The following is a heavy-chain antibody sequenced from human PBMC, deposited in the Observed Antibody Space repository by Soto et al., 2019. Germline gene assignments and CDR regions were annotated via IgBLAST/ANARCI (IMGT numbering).Heavy chain of an antibody. J-gene: IGHJ5*02. CDR1: GGYISSSSYC. V-gene: IGHV4-30-2*01. D-gene: IGHD3-10*01. Sequence: SETMSLTCTVSGGYISSSSYCWAWIRQPPGKGLEWIGYIYHSGSTYYNPSLKSRVTISVDRSKNQFSLKLSSVTAADTAVYYCARGLGPWGQGTLVTVPS. CDR2: IYHSGST. CDR3: ARGLGP.